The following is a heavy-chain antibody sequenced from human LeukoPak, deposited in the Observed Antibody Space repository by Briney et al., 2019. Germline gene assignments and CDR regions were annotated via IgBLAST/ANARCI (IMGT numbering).Heavy chain of an antibody. V-gene: IGHV1-46*01. J-gene: IGHJ5*02. CDR1: GDTFTSYY. CDR3: ARDSVTMVPAAKYNNWFDP. Sequence: ASVKVSCKASGDTFTSYYMHWVRQAPGQGLEWMGIINPSGGSTSYAQKFQGRVTMTRDTSTRTVYMELSSLRSEDTAVYYCARDSVTMVPAAKYNNWFDPWGQGTLVTVSS. D-gene: IGHD3-10*01. CDR2: INPSGGST.